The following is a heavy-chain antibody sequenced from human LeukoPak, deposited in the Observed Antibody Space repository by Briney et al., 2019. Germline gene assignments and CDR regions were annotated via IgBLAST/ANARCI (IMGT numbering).Heavy chain of an antibody. D-gene: IGHD5-18*01. CDR2: ISAYNGNT. CDR3: VRDPRGYSYGYFPHYYYGMDV. Sequence: ASVKVSCKASGYTFTSYGISWVRQAPGRGLEWMGWISAYNGNTNYAQKLQGRVTMTTDTSTSTAYMELRSLRSDDTAVYYCVRDPRGYSYGYFPHYYYGMDVWGQGTTVTVSS. CDR1: GYTFTSYG. V-gene: IGHV1-18*01. J-gene: IGHJ6*02.